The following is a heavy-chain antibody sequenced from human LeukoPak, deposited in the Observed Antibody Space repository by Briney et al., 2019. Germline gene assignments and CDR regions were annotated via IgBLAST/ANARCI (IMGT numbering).Heavy chain of an antibody. CDR1: GFTFSDYY. V-gene: IGHV3-11*04. Sequence: GGSLRLSCAASGFTFSDYYMSWIRQAPGKGLEWVSYISSSGGSIYSADSVKGRFTISRDNAKNSLYLQMNSLRAEDTAVYYCARVGRYSSSSGDYWGQGTLVTVSS. D-gene: IGHD6-6*01. CDR2: ISSSGGSI. CDR3: ARVGRYSSSSGDY. J-gene: IGHJ4*02.